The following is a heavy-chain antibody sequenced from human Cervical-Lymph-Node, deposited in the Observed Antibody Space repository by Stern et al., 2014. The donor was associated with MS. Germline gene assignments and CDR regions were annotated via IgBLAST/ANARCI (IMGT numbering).Heavy chain of an antibody. CDR2: IDPNRGGA. V-gene: IGHV1-2*06. J-gene: IGHJ6*02. D-gene: IGHD2-15*01. Sequence: DQLVESGAEVKKPGASVKVSCKASGYSFTGYYIHWVRRAPGQGLEWMGRIDPNRGGANYAQRFKGGVTLTRDTSISTTYMELSSLRSDDTAIYYCARQYCSGGKCHSSAYNYNGMDVWGQGTTVTVSS. CDR1: GYSFTGYY. CDR3: ARQYCSGGKCHSSAYNYNGMDV.